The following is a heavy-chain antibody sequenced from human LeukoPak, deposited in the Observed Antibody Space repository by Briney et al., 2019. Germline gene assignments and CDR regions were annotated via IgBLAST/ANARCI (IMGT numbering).Heavy chain of an antibody. V-gene: IGHV3-11*06. CDR3: ARVGATWYFQH. Sequence: PGGSLRLSCAASGFTFSDYYLTWIRQAPGKGLEWVSYISSSSGDTNYADPVRGRFTISRDNANKSLYLQMNSLRDEDTAVYYCARVGATWYFQHWGQGALVTVSS. CDR1: GFTFSDYY. D-gene: IGHD1-26*01. CDR2: ISSSSGDT. J-gene: IGHJ1*01.